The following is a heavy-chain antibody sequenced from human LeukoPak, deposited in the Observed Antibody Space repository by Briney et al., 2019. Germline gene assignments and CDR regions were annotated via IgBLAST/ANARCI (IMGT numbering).Heavy chain of an antibody. CDR3: ARTRLEGYYYMDV. J-gene: IGHJ6*03. CDR1: GGSISSGSYY. CDR2: IYTSGST. D-gene: IGHD1-1*01. Sequence: SSETLSLTCTVSGGSISSGSYYWSWIRQPAGKGLEWIGRIYTSGSTNYNPSLKSRVTISVDTSKNQFSLKLSSVTAADTAVYYCARTRLEGYYYMDVWGKGTTVTIPS. V-gene: IGHV4-61*02.